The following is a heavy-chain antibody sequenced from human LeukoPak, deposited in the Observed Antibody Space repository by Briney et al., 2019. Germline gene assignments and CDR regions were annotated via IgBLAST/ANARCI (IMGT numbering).Heavy chain of an antibody. J-gene: IGHJ4*02. V-gene: IGHV5-51*01. D-gene: IGHD3-10*01. CDR3: ARHAEWFGEFYIDY. CDR1: GSRFASYW. Sequence: GESLQISCQGSGSRFASYWIGWVGQVRGKGREWIGIIYPVDSDTRYSPSFQGQVTISADKSISTAYLQWSSLKASDTAMYYCARHAEWFGEFYIDYWGQGTLVTVSS. CDR2: IYPVDSDT.